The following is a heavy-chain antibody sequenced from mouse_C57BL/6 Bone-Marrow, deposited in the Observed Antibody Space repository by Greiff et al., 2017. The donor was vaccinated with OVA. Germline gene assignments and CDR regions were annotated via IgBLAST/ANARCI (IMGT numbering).Heavy chain of an antibody. Sequence: QVQLKESGAELVKPGASVKMSCKASGYTFTSYWITWVKQRPGQGLEWIGDIYPGSGSTNYNEKFKSKATLTVDTSSSTAYMQLSSLTSEDSAVYYCARRVLRSFAYWGQGTLVTVSA. CDR2: IYPGSGST. D-gene: IGHD1-1*01. J-gene: IGHJ3*01. CDR1: GYTFTSYW. CDR3: ARRVLRSFAY. V-gene: IGHV1-55*01.